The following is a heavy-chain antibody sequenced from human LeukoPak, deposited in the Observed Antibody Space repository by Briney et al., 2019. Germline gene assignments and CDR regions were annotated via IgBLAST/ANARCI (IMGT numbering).Heavy chain of an antibody. CDR1: GYTFSNYG. CDR2: ISGHNGNT. CDR3: ARDFAWGSGGAPIDDNWLDP. V-gene: IGHV1-18*01. D-gene: IGHD7-27*01. Sequence: ASVKVSCKASGYTFSNYGISWVRQTPGRGLEWLGWISGHNGNTNYAQKVQDRGTMTTDTSTSTAYMELRSLRFDDTAVYYCARDFAWGSGGAPIDDNWLDPWGQGTLVTVSS. J-gene: IGHJ5*02.